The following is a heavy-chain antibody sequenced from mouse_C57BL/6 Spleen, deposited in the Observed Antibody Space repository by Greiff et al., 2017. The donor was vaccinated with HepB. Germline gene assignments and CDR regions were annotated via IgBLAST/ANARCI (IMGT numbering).Heavy chain of an antibody. CDR2: IHPNSGST. Sequence: VQLQQSGAELVKPGASVKLSCKASGYTFTSYWMHWVKQRPGQGLEWIGMIHPNSGSTNYNEKFKSKATLTVDKSSSTAYMQLSSLTSEDSAVYYCARSSNYFYYYAMDYWGQGTSVTVSS. J-gene: IGHJ4*01. D-gene: IGHD2-5*01. V-gene: IGHV1-64*01. CDR1: GYTFTSYW. CDR3: ARSSNYFYYYAMDY.